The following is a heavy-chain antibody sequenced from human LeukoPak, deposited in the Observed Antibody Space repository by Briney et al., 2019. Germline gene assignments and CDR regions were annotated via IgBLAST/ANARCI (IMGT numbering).Heavy chain of an antibody. Sequence: SETLSLTCAVSGGSISSGSYYWNWIRQPAGKGLEWIGRIYTSGSTNYNPSLKSRVTMSVDTSKNQFSLKLSSVTAADTAVYYCARDTLSVVPAAMPPWLDPWGQGTLVTVSS. D-gene: IGHD2-2*01. J-gene: IGHJ5*02. CDR2: IYTSGST. CDR1: GGSISSGSYY. V-gene: IGHV4-61*02. CDR3: ARDTLSVVPAAMPPWLDP.